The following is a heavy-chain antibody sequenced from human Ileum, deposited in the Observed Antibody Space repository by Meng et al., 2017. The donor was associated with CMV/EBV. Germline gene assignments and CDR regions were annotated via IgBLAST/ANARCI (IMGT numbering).Heavy chain of an antibody. D-gene: IGHD6-13*01. V-gene: IGHV3-21*01. CDR3: ARDVSKSRPIDY. CDR2: ISSSSRYI. J-gene: IGHJ4*02. CDR1: GFPFNGYS. Sequence: GESLKISCAASGFPFNGYSMNWVRQAPGKGLEWVSSISSSSRYIYYADSVKGRFTISRDNAKNSLYLEMDGLRVEDTAVYYCARDVSKSRPIDYWGQGTLVTVSS.